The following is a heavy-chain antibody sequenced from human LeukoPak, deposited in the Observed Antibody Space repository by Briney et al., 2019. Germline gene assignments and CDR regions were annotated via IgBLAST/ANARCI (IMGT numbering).Heavy chain of an antibody. J-gene: IGHJ4*02. CDR1: GFTFDDYA. Sequence: PGRSLRLSCAASGFTFDDYAMHWVRQAPGKGLEWVSGISWNSGSIGYADSVKGRFTISRDNAKNSLYLQMNSLRAEDTAVYYCATVITVTHFDYWGQGTLVTASS. V-gene: IGHV3-9*01. CDR3: ATVITVTHFDY. D-gene: IGHD4-17*01. CDR2: ISWNSGSI.